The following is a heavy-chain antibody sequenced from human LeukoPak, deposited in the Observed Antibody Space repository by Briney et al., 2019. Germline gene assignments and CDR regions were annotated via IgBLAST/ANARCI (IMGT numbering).Heavy chain of an antibody. CDR3: EGGLRLEYLYGY. J-gene: IGHJ4*02. Sequence: SETLSLTCTVSGGSISSYYCSWIRQPPGKGLEWIGYIYYTGSTKYNPSLKSRVTISVDTSKNQFSLKLSSVTAADTGGYYCEGGLRLEYLYGYWGQGTLVTVSS. V-gene: IGHV4-59*01. D-gene: IGHD5-12*01. CDR1: GGSISSYY. CDR2: IYYTGST.